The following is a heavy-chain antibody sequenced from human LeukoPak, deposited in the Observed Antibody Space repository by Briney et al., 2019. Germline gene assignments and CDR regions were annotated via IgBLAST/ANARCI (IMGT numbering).Heavy chain of an antibody. D-gene: IGHD2-21*01. Sequence: GGSLRLSCAASGFXVSSNHITWVRQAPGKGLEWVSLINSGGGTFYADSVKGRFTISRDNSKNTLYLQMNSLRAEDTAVYYCARWVNNGGEGCYFDYWGQGTLVTVSS. CDR2: INSGGGT. CDR3: ARWVNNGGEGCYFDY. J-gene: IGHJ4*02. CDR1: GFXVSSNH. V-gene: IGHV3-66*01.